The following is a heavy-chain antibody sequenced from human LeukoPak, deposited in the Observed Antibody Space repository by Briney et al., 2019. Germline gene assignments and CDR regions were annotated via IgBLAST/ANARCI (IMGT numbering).Heavy chain of an antibody. Sequence: SETLSLTCTVSGGSISSSSYYWSWIRQPPGKGLEWIGYLYYSGSTNYNPSLKSRVTISVDTSKNQFSLKLSSVTAADTAVYYCARANYLGSVALDVWGKGTTVTVSS. V-gene: IGHV4-61*01. D-gene: IGHD2-15*01. CDR1: GGSISSSSYY. CDR3: ARANYLGSVALDV. CDR2: LYYSGST. J-gene: IGHJ6*04.